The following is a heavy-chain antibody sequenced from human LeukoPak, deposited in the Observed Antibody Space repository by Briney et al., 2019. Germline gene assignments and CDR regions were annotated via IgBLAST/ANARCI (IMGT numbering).Heavy chain of an antibody. CDR1: GGSISNGDHY. Sequence: PSETLSLTCTVSGGSISNGDHYWSWIRQHPGKGLEWIGDIYYSGSIKYNPSLKSRVTMSVDTSKNQFSLKLSSVTAADTAIYYCARENPSGYYNRPIDYWGQGTLVTVSS. V-gene: IGHV4-61*08. J-gene: IGHJ4*02. CDR3: ARENPSGYYNRPIDY. CDR2: IYYSGSI. D-gene: IGHD3-22*01.